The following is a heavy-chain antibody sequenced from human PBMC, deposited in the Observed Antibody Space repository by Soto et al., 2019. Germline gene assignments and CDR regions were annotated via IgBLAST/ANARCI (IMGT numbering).Heavy chain of an antibody. D-gene: IGHD4-4*01. V-gene: IGHV1-2*02. J-gene: IGHJ5*02. Sequence: VQLEQSGAEVKGPGASVKVSCKASGYTFTNYYMHWVRQAPGQGLEWMGWMNPRSGGTKYAQAFQDRVTMTRDASISTAYMEVTSLRHGETAVYFCARSDDSTSYPLDLWGPGTRVTVSS. CDR2: MNPRSGGT. CDR1: GYTFTNYY. CDR3: ARSDDSTSYPLDL.